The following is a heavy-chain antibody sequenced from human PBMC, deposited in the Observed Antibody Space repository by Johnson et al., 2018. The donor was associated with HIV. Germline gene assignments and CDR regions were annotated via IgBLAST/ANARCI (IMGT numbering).Heavy chain of an antibody. CDR2: ISYDGSKK. CDR3: ARVRGGTGHGAFDI. V-gene: IGHV3-30*01. Sequence: QVQLVESGGGVVQPGTSLRLSCAASGFRFSTYALHWVRQTPGKGLEWVSVISYDGSKKFYADSVKGRFTISRDNSKNTLYLQMNSLRTEDTAVYYGARVRGGTGHGAFDIWGQGTMVTVSS. CDR1: GFRFSTYA. J-gene: IGHJ3*02.